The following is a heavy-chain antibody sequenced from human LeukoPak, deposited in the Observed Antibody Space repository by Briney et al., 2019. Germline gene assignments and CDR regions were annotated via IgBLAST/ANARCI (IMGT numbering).Heavy chain of an antibody. V-gene: IGHV3-30*02. CDR2: IPYDGSNK. CDR3: AKGVGGSANYYYMDV. J-gene: IGHJ6*03. D-gene: IGHD3-10*01. Sequence: GGSLRLSGAASGFAFSRHGIHWVRQAPSKGLEWVAFIPYDGSNKFYADSVKGRFTISRDNSKNTLYLQMNSLRAEDTAVYYCAKGVGGSANYYYMDVWGKGTTVTVSS. CDR1: GFAFSRHG.